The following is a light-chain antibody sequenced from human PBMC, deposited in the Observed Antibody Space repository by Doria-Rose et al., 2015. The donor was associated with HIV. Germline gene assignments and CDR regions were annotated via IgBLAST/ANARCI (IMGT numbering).Light chain of an antibody. CDR1: QRVKSSY. J-gene: IGKJ5*01. V-gene: IGKV3-20*01. CDR3: QQYGTSRGT. Sequence: TQSPGTLSLSPGERATLPCRASQRVKSSYLARYQQKPGQAPRLLIYDASTRATGIPDRFSGSWSGTDFTLTISRLEPEDVAVYYCQQYGTSRGTFGQGTRLEIK. CDR2: DAS.